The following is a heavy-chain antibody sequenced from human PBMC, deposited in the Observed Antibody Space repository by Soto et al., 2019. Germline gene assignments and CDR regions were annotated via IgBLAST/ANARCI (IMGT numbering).Heavy chain of an antibody. CDR2: IYYSGST. CDR1: GGSISSGGYY. D-gene: IGHD3-22*01. Sequence: QVQLQESGPGLVKPSQPLSLTCTFSGGSISSGGYYWSWILQHPGKGLEWIGYIYYSGSTSYNPSLKSRVTISVDKSKNQFSLKLSSVTAADTAVYYCARARWYYDSSGYLDYWGQGTLVTVSS. V-gene: IGHV4-31*03. J-gene: IGHJ4*02. CDR3: ARARWYYDSSGYLDY.